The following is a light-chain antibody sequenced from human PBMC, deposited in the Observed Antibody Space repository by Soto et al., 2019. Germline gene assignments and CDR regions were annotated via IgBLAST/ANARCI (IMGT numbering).Light chain of an antibody. V-gene: IGLV2-14*01. Sequence: QPVLTQPASVSGSPGQSITISCTGTSSDVDGYKYVSWYQQHPGKVPKLMIYEVSNRPSGVSNRFSGSKSGNTASLTISGLQAEDEADYYCSSYTSSSTRVFGTGTKVTVL. CDR3: SSYTSSSTRV. J-gene: IGLJ1*01. CDR2: EVS. CDR1: SSDVDGYKY.